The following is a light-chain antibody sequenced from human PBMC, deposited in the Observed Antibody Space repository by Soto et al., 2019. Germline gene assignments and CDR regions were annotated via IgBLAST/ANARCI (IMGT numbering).Light chain of an antibody. J-gene: IGKJ5*01. CDR2: AAS. Sequence: AIRMTQSPSSLSASTGDRVTITCRASQGISSYLAWYQQKPGKAPKLLIYAASTLQSGVPSRFSGGGSGTEFTLTISSLQPEDFATYYCQQRHSYPITFGQGTRLEIK. CDR1: QGISSY. CDR3: QQRHSYPIT. V-gene: IGKV1-8*01.